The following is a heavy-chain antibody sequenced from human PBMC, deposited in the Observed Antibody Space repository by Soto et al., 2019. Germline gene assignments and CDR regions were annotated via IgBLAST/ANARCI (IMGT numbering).Heavy chain of an antibody. V-gene: IGHV1-69*13. J-gene: IGHJ5*02. D-gene: IGHD3-10*01. CDR3: ARDHVYGSLCYYTGYPTGWFYP. Sequence: GASVKVSCKASGGTFSSYAISWVRQAPGQGLEWMGGIIPIFGTANYAQKFQGRVTITADESTSTAYMELSSLRSEDTAVYYCARDHVYGSLCYYTGYPTGWFYPWGKGTLVPISS. CDR2: IIPIFGTA. CDR1: GGTFSSYA.